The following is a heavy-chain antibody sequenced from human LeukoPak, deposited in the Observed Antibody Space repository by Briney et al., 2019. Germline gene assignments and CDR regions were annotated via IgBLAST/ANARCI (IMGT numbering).Heavy chain of an antibody. V-gene: IGHV3-23*01. CDR3: AKDRNGWPTNFDY. Sequence: GGSLRLSCAASGFTFSTYAVSWVRQAPGKGLEWVSAISASGGTTYYADSVKGRFSISRDNSKNTLYLQMNSLRAEDTAVYYCAKDRNGWPTNFDYWGQGTLVTVSS. J-gene: IGHJ4*02. CDR1: GFTFSTYA. CDR2: ISASGGTT. D-gene: IGHD6-19*01.